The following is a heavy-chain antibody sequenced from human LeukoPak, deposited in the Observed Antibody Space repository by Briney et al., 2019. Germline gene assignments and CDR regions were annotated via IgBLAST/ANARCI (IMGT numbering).Heavy chain of an antibody. CDR3: ARGQKQLWLHKDY. D-gene: IGHD5-18*01. J-gene: IGHJ4*02. CDR1: GFAFSSHT. Sequence: PGGSLRLSCAASGFAFSSHTMNWVRQAPGKGLEWVSCIIGSSIYIFYADSVEGLFTISRDNAKNSLYLQINSLRAEDAAVYYCARGQKQLWLHKDYWGQGTLVTVSS. CDR2: IIGSSIYI. V-gene: IGHV3-21*01.